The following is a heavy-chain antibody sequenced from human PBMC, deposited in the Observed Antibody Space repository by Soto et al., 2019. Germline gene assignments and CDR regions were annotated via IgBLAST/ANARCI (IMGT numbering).Heavy chain of an antibody. Sequence: EVPLVESGGGLVMPGGSLRLSCAASGLTFSSYTMNWVRQAPGKGLEWVSSISSSRSYIYYADSVKGRFTISRDNAKNSLYLQMNSLRVEDTAVYYCSRAKGGCSSTSCHSYGMDVWGQGTTVTVSS. CDR1: GLTFSSYT. CDR3: SRAKGGCSSTSCHSYGMDV. CDR2: ISSSRSYI. V-gene: IGHV3-21*01. D-gene: IGHD2-2*01. J-gene: IGHJ6*02.